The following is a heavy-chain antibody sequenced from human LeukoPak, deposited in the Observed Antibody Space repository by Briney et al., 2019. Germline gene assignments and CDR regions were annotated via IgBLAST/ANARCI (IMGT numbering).Heavy chain of an antibody. CDR2: IYHTGST. CDR1: GGSITTKNW. CDR3: ARDGGYSYGDAFDI. V-gene: IGHV4-4*02. J-gene: IGHJ3*02. D-gene: IGHD5-18*01. Sequence: PSETLSLTCAVSGGSITTKNWWIWVRQPPGRGLEWIGEIYHTGSTNYNPSLKSRVTISVDTSKNQFSLKLSSVTAADTAVYYCARDGGYSYGDAFDIWGQGTMVTVSS.